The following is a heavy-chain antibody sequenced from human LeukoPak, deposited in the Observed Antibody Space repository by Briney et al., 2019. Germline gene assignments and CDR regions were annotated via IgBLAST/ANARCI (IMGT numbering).Heavy chain of an antibody. CDR1: GDTFSNHP. CDR2: MNPNSGNT. V-gene: IGHV1-8*03. CDR3: ARVSAGYSSSWYYYYYMDV. Sequence: ASVKVSCKASGDTFSNHPINWVRQATGQGLEWMGWMNPNSGNTGYAQKFQGRVTITRNTSISTAYMELSSLRSEDTAVYYCARVSAGYSSSWYYYYYMDVWGKGTTVTVSS. D-gene: IGHD6-13*01. J-gene: IGHJ6*03.